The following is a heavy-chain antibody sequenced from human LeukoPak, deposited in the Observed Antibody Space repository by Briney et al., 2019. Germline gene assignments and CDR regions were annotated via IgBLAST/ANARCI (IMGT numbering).Heavy chain of an antibody. Sequence: SETLSLTCAVYGGSFSGYYWSWIRKPPGKGLEWIGEINHSGSTNYNPSLKSRVTISVDTSKNQFSLKLSSVTAADTAVYYCARADDAFDIWGQGTMVTVSS. J-gene: IGHJ3*02. V-gene: IGHV4-34*01. CDR1: GGSFSGYY. CDR3: ARADDAFDI. CDR2: INHSGST.